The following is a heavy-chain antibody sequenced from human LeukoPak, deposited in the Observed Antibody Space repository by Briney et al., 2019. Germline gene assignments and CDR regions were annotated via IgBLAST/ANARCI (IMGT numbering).Heavy chain of an antibody. J-gene: IGHJ4*02. CDR2: ISSSGSTI. CDR1: GFTFSDYY. V-gene: IGHV3-11*04. Sequence: GGSLRLSCAASGFTFSDYYMSWIRQAPGKGLEWVSYISSSGSTIYYADSVKGRFTISRDNAKNSLYLQMNSLRAEDTAVYYCARGRARTNNLFYYDSSGYLGYWGQGTLVTVSS. CDR3: ARGRARTNNLFYYDSSGYLGY. D-gene: IGHD3-22*01.